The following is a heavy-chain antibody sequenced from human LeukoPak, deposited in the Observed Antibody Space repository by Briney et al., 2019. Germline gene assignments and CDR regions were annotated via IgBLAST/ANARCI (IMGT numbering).Heavy chain of an antibody. J-gene: IGHJ4*02. CDR2: ITGDGDNT. Sequence: PGGSLRLSCAASGFNFGAYAMRWVRQLPGKGLEWVSLITGDGDNTAYADSVKGRFTISRDNNKSSLYLQMNSLRSEDTAFYYCAKFAAKYSSIWYRSGLIVDCGQGTLVTVSS. D-gene: IGHD1-26*01. CDR3: AKFAAKYSSIWYRSGLIVD. V-gene: IGHV3-43*02. CDR1: GFNFGAYA.